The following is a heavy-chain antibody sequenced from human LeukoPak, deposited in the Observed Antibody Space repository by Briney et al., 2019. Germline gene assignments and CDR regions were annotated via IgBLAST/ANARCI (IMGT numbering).Heavy chain of an antibody. V-gene: IGHV3-33*01. D-gene: IGHD5-18*01. CDR1: GFPFSSYA. CDR3: ARDSYGLDY. J-gene: IGHJ4*02. Sequence: PGGSLRLSCAASGFPFSSYAMHWVRQPPAKGLEWVAVIWNDGSNKYYADSVKGRFTISRDNSKNTLYLQMNSLRAEDTAVYYCARDSYGLDYWGQGTLVTVSS. CDR2: IWNDGSNK.